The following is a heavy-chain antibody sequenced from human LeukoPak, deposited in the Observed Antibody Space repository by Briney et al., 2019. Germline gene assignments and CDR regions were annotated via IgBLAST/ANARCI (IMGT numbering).Heavy chain of an antibody. J-gene: IGHJ4*02. CDR1: GGSISSSSYY. V-gene: IGHV4-39*01. CDR2: IYYSGST. D-gene: IGHD3-22*01. CDR3: FSVYYPNCDY. Sequence: SETLSLTCTVSGGSISSSSYYWGWIRQPPGKGLEWIGSIYYSGSTYYNPSLKSRVTISVDTSKNQFSLKLSSVTAADTAVYYCFSVYYPNCDYWGQGPLVTVSS.